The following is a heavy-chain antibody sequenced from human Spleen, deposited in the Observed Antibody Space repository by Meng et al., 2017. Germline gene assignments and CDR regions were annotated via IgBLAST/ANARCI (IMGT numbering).Heavy chain of an antibody. D-gene: IGHD4-11*01. CDR3: ARGPTTMAHDFDY. V-gene: IGHV4-34*01. Sequence: VQLPPCGAGLLKPSETLSLPCVVSGGSFSHYYWSSIRQPPGKGPEWIGEINHSGSTNYNPSLESRATISVDTSQNNLSLKLSSVTAADSAVYYCARGPTTMAHDFDYWGQGTLVTVSS. CDR2: INHSGST. J-gene: IGHJ4*02. CDR1: GGSFSHYY.